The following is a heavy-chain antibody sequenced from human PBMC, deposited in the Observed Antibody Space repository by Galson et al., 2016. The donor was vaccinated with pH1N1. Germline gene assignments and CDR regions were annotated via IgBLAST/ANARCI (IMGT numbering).Heavy chain of an antibody. D-gene: IGHD3-16*01. CDR2: INSDGSST. CDR1: GFTFSSYW. CDR3: ARNFGLSGSGRHFDF. Sequence: LSCAASGFTFSSYWMHWVRQAPGKGLVWVSRINSDGSSTSCADSVKGRFTISRDNAKNTLYLQMHSLRAEDTAVYYCARNFGLSGSGRHFDFWGQGTLVTVSS. J-gene: IGHJ4*02. V-gene: IGHV3-74*01.